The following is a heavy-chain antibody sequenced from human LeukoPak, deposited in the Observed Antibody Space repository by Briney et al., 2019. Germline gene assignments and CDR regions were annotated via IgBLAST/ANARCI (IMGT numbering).Heavy chain of an antibody. J-gene: IGHJ5*02. CDR2: IYYSGST. Sequence: SETLSLTCTVSGGSTSSYYWSWIRQPPGKGLEWIGYIYYSGSTNYNPSLKSRVTISVDTSKNQFSLQLSSVSAADTAVYYCARRVTTAAPPENWFDPWGQGTLVTVSS. D-gene: IGHD4-11*01. CDR1: GGSTSSYY. CDR3: ARRVTTAAPPENWFDP. V-gene: IGHV4-59*01.